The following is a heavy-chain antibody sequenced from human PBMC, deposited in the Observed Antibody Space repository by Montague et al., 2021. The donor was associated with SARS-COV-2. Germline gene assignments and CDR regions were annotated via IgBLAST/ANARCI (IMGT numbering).Heavy chain of an antibody. CDR1: GFTFGGYD. CDR3: ARGGEWSSSSLPDY. J-gene: IGHJ4*02. V-gene: IGHV3-13*04. CDR2: IGIGGDT. Sequence: SLRRFCAASGFTFGGYDMNWVRQAPGKGLEWVSAIGIGGDTYYLGSVKGRFIISRENAKNSLYLRMNSLRVGDTAVYYCARGGEWSSSSLPDYWGQGTLVTVSS. D-gene: IGHD6-6*01.